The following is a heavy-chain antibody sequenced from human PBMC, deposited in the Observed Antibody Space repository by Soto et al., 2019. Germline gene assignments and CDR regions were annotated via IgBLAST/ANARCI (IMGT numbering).Heavy chain of an antibody. CDR3: ARGDMVRGDQAPAFEI. CDR2: INPNSGGT. J-gene: IGHJ3*02. Sequence: ASVKVSCKASGYTFTGYYMHWVRQAPGQGLEWMGWINPNSGGTNYAQKFQGRVTMTRDTSISTAYMELSRLRSDDTAVYYCARGDMVRGDQAPAFEIWGQGTMVTVSS. V-gene: IGHV1-2*02. CDR1: GYTFTGYY. D-gene: IGHD3-10*01.